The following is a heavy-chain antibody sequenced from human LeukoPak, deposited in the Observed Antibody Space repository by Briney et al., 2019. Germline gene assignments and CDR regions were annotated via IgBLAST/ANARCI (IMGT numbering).Heavy chain of an antibody. V-gene: IGHV4-34*01. Sequence: SETLSLTCAVYGGSFSGYYWSWIRQPPGKGLEWIGEINHSGSTNYNPSLKSRVTISVDTSKNQFSLKLSSVTAADTAVYYCARAAYCSGGSCYLASIGYWGQGTLVTVSS. J-gene: IGHJ4*02. CDR1: GGSFSGYY. CDR3: ARAAYCSGGSCYLASIGY. CDR2: INHSGST. D-gene: IGHD2-15*01.